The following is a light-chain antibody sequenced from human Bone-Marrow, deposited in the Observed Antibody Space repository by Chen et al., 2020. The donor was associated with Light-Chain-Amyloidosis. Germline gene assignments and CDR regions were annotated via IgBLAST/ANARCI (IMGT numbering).Light chain of an antibody. CDR1: SSDVGGQNY. Sequence: QSALTQPASVSGSPGQSITISCTGTSSDVGGQNYVSRYEQHPGKPPQLMIYDVSNRPSAVSNLFPGSKSGNTASLNISALQAEEEADYYCSSYTSSKTHYGFGTGTKATVL. J-gene: IGLJ1*01. CDR2: DVS. CDR3: SSYTSSKTHYG. V-gene: IGLV2-14*01.